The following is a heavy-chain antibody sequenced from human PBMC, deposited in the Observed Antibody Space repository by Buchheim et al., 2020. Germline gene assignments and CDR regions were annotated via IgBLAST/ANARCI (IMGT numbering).Heavy chain of an antibody. CDR2: MSGRGDST. V-gene: IGHV3-23*01. J-gene: IGHJ2*01. Sequence: EVQLLESGGGLIQPGGSLRLSCAASGFLFSRYAMSWVRQAPGKGLEWVSSMSGRGDSTYYADSVKGRFTISRDNSKNTLFLQMTSLRAEDTAVYYCAKDRYYCDSSGSYWHFDLWGRGTL. D-gene: IGHD3-22*01. CDR3: AKDRYYCDSSGSYWHFDL. CDR1: GFLFSRYA.